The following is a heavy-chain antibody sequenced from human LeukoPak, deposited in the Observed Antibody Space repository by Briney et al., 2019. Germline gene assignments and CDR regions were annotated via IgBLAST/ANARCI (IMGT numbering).Heavy chain of an antibody. D-gene: IGHD2-21*01. J-gene: IGHJ6*02. CDR2: IYSGGST. V-gene: IGHV3-66*01. Sequence: GGSLRLSCAASGFTVSCNYMSWVRQAPGKGLEWVSVIYSGGSTYYADSVKGRFTISRDNSKNTLYLQMNSLRAEDTAVYYCARDRESVAGMDVWGQGTTVTVSS. CDR3: ARDRESVAGMDV. CDR1: GFTVSCNY.